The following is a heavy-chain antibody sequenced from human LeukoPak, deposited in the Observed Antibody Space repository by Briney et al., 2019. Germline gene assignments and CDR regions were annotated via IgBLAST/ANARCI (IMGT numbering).Heavy chain of an antibody. CDR2: IYSGGST. Sequence: GGSLRLSCAASGFTVSNNYMSWVRQAPGKGLEWVSIIYSGGSTFYADSVKGRFTISRDNSKNTLYLQMNSLRPEDTAIYYCAKRAVVREIQYFDYWGQGALLTVSS. J-gene: IGHJ4*02. D-gene: IGHD3-22*01. CDR3: AKRAVVREIQYFDY. V-gene: IGHV3-66*01. CDR1: GFTVSNNY.